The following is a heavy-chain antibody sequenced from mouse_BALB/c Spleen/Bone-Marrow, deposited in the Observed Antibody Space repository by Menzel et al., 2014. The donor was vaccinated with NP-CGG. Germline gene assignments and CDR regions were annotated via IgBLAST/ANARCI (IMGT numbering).Heavy chain of an antibody. D-gene: IGHD2-4*01. CDR1: GYTFTSYY. J-gene: IGHJ3*01. CDR2: INPSNGGT. Sequence: VQLQQSGAELVKPGASVKLSCKASGYTFTSYYMYWVKLRPGQGLEWIGGINPSNGGTNFNEKFKSKATLTVDKSSSIAYMQLSSLTSEDSAVYYCTRGDDYDEEFAYWGQGTLVTVSA. V-gene: IGHV1S81*02. CDR3: TRGDDYDEEFAY.